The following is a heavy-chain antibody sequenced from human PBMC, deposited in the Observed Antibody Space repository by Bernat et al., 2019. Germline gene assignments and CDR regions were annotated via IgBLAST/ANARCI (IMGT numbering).Heavy chain of an antibody. Sequence: EVQLVESGGGSVQPGRSLRLSCTASGFTFGDYAMSWFRQAPGKGLEWVGFIRSKAYGGTTEYAASVKGRFTISRDDSKSIAYLQMNSLKTEDTAVSYCTRQGRYCSGGSCYFWFDPWGQGTLVTVSS. D-gene: IGHD2-15*01. CDR3: TRQGRYCSGGSCYFWFDP. CDR2: IRSKAYGGTT. V-gene: IGHV3-49*03. J-gene: IGHJ5*02. CDR1: GFTFGDYA.